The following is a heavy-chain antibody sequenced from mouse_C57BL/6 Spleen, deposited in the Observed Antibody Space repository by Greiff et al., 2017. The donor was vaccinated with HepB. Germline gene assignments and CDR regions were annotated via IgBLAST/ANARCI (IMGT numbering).Heavy chain of an antibody. CDR3: ARHKRDYAMDY. V-gene: IGHV5-12*01. CDR1: GFTFSDYY. Sequence: EVQLVESGGGLVQPGGSLKLSCAASGFTFSDYYMYWVRQTPEKRLEWVAYISNGGGSTYYPDTVKGRFTISRDNAKNTLYLQMSRLKSEDTAMYYCARHKRDYAMDYWGQGTSVTVSS. CDR2: ISNGGGST. J-gene: IGHJ4*01.